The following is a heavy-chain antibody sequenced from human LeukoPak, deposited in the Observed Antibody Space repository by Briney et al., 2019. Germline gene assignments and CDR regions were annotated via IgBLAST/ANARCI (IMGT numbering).Heavy chain of an antibody. Sequence: GRSLRLSCAASVFTFSSYGMHWVRQAPGKGLRWVALIWYDGSNKYYADSVKGRFTISRDNSKNTLYLQMNSLRAEDTAVYYCARDQGIAVAGTDRIYYYYYGMDVWGEGTTVTVSS. CDR3: ARDQGIAVAGTDRIYYYYYGMDV. J-gene: IGHJ6*04. D-gene: IGHD6-19*01. CDR1: VFTFSSYG. V-gene: IGHV3-33*01. CDR2: IWYDGSNK.